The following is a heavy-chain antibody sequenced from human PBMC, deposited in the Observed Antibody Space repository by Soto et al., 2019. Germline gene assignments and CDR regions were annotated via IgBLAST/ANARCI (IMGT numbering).Heavy chain of an antibody. V-gene: IGHV3-48*01. D-gene: IGHD3-10*01. CDR3: ARERRVRGGWFDP. CDR2: ISSSSSTI. Sequence: EVQLVESGGGLVQPGGSLRLSCAASGFTFSSYSMNWVRQAPGKGLEWVSYISSSSSTIYYADSVKGRFTISRDNAKNSPFLQMTSLRAEDTAVYYCARERRVRGGWFDPWGQGTLVTVSS. J-gene: IGHJ5*02. CDR1: GFTFSSYS.